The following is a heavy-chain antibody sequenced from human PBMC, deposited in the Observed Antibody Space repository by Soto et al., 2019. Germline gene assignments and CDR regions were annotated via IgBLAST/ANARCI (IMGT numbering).Heavy chain of an antibody. CDR2: ISYDGSKR. CDR1: GFTFNTFA. D-gene: IGHD6-6*01. J-gene: IGHJ3*02. Sequence: GGSLRLSCAASGFTFNTFAMHWVRQAPGKGLELVAIISYDGSKRYYAESVKGRFTISRDNSKNSLYLQMNSLRAEDTALYYCAKDYSSSSGDAFDIWGQGTMVTVSS. CDR3: AKDYSSSSGDAFDI. V-gene: IGHV3-30-3*01.